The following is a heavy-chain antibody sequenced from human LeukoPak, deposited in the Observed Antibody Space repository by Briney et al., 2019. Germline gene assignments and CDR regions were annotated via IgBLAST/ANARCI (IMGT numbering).Heavy chain of an antibody. CDR2: IIPIFGTA. CDR1: GGTFSSYA. Sequence: ASVKVSCKASGGTFSSYAISWVRQAPGPGLEWMGGIIPIFGTANYAQKFQGRVTITTDESTSTAYMELSSLRSEDTAVYYCARGGLITGTAMDVWGKGTTVTVSS. J-gene: IGHJ6*03. V-gene: IGHV1-69*05. CDR3: ARGGLITGTAMDV. D-gene: IGHD1-7*01.